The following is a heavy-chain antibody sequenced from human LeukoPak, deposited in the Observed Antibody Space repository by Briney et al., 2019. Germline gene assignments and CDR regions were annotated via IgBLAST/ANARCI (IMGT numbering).Heavy chain of an antibody. Sequence: GGSLRLSCAASGFTFSDYEMNWVRQTPEKGLEWVSYISSSGTTIYYADSVRGRFTISRDNAKKSLYLQIHSLRADDTAVYYCTTCPRSSGGSWDPLRDYYYYYMDVWGKGTTVTVSS. D-gene: IGHD2-15*01. CDR3: TTCPRSSGGSWDPLRDYYYYYMDV. CDR2: ISSSGTTI. CDR1: GFTFSDYE. V-gene: IGHV3-48*03. J-gene: IGHJ6*03.